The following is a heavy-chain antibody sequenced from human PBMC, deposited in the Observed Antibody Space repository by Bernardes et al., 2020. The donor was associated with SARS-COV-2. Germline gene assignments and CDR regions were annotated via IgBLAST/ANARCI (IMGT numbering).Heavy chain of an antibody. V-gene: IGHV3-48*01. CDR3: ARDSPPDIVVVPAAPFDP. D-gene: IGHD2-2*01. Sequence: GSLRLSCAASGFTFSSYSMNWVRQAPGQGLEWVSYISSSSSTIYYADSVKGRFTISRDNAKNSLYLQMNSLRAEDTAVYYCARDSPPDIVVVPAAPFDPWGQGTLVTVSS. CDR2: ISSSSSTI. CDR1: GFTFSSYS. J-gene: IGHJ5*02.